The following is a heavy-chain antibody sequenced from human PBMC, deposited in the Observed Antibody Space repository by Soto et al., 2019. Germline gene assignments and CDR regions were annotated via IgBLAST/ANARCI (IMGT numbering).Heavy chain of an antibody. J-gene: IGHJ3*01. D-gene: IGHD2-15*01. CDR2: ISDSGVT. CDR1: GDSIIRSF. CDR3: ARGAVDFSGPDSFDV. V-gene: IGHV4-59*01. Sequence: QVQLQESGPRLVKSSETLSLVCSVSGDSIIRSFWGWIRQSPGMGLEYIGYISDSGVTDYDPSLKSRVTISVDTSKNQSSLKLTSLTAADTAMYYCARGAVDFSGPDSFDVWGQGTMVTVSS.